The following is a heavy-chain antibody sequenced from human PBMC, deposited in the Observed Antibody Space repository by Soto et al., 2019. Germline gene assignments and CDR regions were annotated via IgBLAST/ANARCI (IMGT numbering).Heavy chain of an antibody. CDR2: IHHSGRT. J-gene: IGHJ4*02. D-gene: IGHD2-15*01. Sequence: SETLSLTCTVSGDSITSGGYLWTWIRQPPGQGLECIGHIHHSGRTHYSPALKSRVTISMDGSNYRFALRLTSESAADTAVYYCTRCQYCRGGSSYSELLTYWGQRIPVTVS. CDR3: TRCQYCRGGSSYSELLTY. CDR1: GDSITSGGYL. V-gene: IGHV4-30-2*01.